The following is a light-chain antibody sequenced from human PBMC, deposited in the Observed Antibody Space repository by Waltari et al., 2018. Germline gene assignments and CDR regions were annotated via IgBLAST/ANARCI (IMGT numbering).Light chain of an antibody. CDR3: QQSYSTPH. V-gene: IGKV1-39*01. Sequence: DIQMTQSPSSLSASVGDRVTITCRASQSISSYLNWYQQKPGKAPKPLIYAASSLQSGVPSRFSGSGSGTDFTLTISSLQPEDFATYYCQQSYSTPHFGQGTRLEIK. J-gene: IGKJ5*01. CDR1: QSISSY. CDR2: AAS.